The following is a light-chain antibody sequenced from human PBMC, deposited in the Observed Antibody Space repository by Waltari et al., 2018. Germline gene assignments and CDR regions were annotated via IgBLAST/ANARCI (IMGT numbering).Light chain of an antibody. CDR3: QAWVSSTAV. CDR1: ILGAMY. CDR2: QDT. V-gene: IGLV3-1*01. Sequence: SYVLTQPPSVSVSPGQKARLPCSGPILGAMYVCWYQQKPGQSPVLVIYQDTQRPSGIPERFSGSTSGNTATLTISGAQPMDEADYYCQAWVSSTAVFGGGTRLAVL. J-gene: IGLJ2*01.